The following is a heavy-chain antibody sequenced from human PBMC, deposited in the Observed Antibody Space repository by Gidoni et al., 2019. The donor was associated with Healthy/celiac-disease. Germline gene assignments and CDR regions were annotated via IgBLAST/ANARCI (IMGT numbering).Heavy chain of an antibody. CDR2: MNPNSGNT. Sequence: QVQLVQSGAEVKKPGASVKVSCKASGYTFTSYDLNWVRQATGQGLEWMGWMNPNSGNTGYAQKFQGRVTMTRNTSISTAYMELSSLRSEDTAVYYCARGFCSGGSCYSLDWFDPWGQGTLVTVSS. J-gene: IGHJ5*02. V-gene: IGHV1-8*01. D-gene: IGHD2-15*01. CDR3: ARGFCSGGSCYSLDWFDP. CDR1: GYTFTSYD.